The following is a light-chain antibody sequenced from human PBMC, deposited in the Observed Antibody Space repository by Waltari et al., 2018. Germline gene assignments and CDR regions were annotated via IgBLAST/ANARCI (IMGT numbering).Light chain of an antibody. V-gene: IGLV2-23*02. CDR2: EVT. Sequence: QSALTQPASVSGSPGQSITISCTGTSSDVAPYDLVSWFQQHPVKAPKLIIYEVTKRPSGISDRFSGFKSGNTASLTISGLRAEDDTDYYCSSYAGHNTWIFGGGTKLTVL. CDR1: SSDVAPYDL. J-gene: IGLJ2*01. CDR3: SSYAGHNTWI.